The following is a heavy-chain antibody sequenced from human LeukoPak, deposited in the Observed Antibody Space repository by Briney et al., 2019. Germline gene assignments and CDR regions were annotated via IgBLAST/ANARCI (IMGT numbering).Heavy chain of an antibody. D-gene: IGHD7-27*01. CDR1: GFTFSSYW. CDR3: ARAGGLGIQNYYYYMDV. J-gene: IGHJ6*03. CDR2: INSDGSST. Sequence: GGSLRLSCAASGFTFSSYWMHWVRQAPGKGLVWVSRINSDGSSTSYADSVKGRFTISRDNAKNTLYLQMNSLRAEDTAVHYCARAGGLGIQNYYYYMDVWGKGTTVTVSS. V-gene: IGHV3-74*01.